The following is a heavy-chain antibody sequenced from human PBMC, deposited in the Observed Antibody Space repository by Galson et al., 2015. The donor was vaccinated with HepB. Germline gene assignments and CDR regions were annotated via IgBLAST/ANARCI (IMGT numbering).Heavy chain of an antibody. Sequence: CAISGDSVSSNSAAWNWIRQSPSRGLEWLGRTYYRSKWYNSYAVSVKSRMTINPDTTKNQFSLQLNSVTPEDTAIYYCARQLAYCVANTCQIFFDNWGQGTLVTVSS. CDR2: TYYRSKWYN. D-gene: IGHD2-21*01. CDR1: GDSVSSNSAA. CDR3: ARQLAYCVANTCQIFFDN. V-gene: IGHV6-1*01. J-gene: IGHJ4*02.